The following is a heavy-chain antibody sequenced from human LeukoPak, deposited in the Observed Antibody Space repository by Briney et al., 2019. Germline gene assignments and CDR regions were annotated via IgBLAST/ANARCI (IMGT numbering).Heavy chain of an antibody. J-gene: IGHJ3*02. Sequence: WGSLRLSCAASGFTFSSYSMNWVRQAPGKGLEWVSSISSSSSYIYYADSVKGRFTISRDNSKNTLYLQMNSLRAEDTAVYYCAKDITYYYGSGSYYPSDAFDIWGQGTMVTVSS. V-gene: IGHV3-21*04. CDR1: GFTFSSYS. CDR2: ISSSSSYI. D-gene: IGHD3-10*01. CDR3: AKDITYYYGSGSYYPSDAFDI.